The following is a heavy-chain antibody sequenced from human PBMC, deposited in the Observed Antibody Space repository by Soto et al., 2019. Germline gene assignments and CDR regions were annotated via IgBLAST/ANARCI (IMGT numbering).Heavy chain of an antibody. CDR1: GYAFSSYA. Sequence: ASVRVSCKASGYAFSSYAMHWVRQAPGQRLEWMGWINAGYGNTKSSQKFQDRVTISRDTSASTAYMELTSLRSEDTAVYYCARDTGDGTFDFWGQGTLVTVSS. D-gene: IGHD7-27*01. CDR3: ARDTGDGTFDF. V-gene: IGHV1-3*01. J-gene: IGHJ4*02. CDR2: INAGYGNT.